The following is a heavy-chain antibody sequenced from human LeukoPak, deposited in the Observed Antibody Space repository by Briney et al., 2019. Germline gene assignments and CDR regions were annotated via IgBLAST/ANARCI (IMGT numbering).Heavy chain of an antibody. Sequence: PSETLSLTCTVSGYSISSSYYWSWIRQPAGKGLEWIGRIYTSGSTNYNPSLKSRVAMSVDTSKNQFSLKLSSVTAADTAVYYCARDRIAAGWFDPWGQGTLVTVSS. J-gene: IGHJ5*02. CDR1: GYSISSSYY. CDR2: IYTSGST. V-gene: IGHV4-4*07. CDR3: ARDRIAAGWFDP. D-gene: IGHD6-13*01.